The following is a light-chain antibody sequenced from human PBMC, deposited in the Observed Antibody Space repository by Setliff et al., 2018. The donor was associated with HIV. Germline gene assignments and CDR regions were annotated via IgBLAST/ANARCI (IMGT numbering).Light chain of an antibody. J-gene: IGLJ1*01. Sequence: QSALAQPPSVSGTPGQRVTISCTGSSSDFGAGYDVHWYQQLPGTAPKPLISGNSNRPSGVPDRFSGSKSGTSASLAITGLQAEDEADYYCQSYDSSLSADGFGTGTKVTVL. CDR2: GNS. V-gene: IGLV1-40*01. CDR1: SSDFGAGYD. CDR3: QSYDSSLSADG.